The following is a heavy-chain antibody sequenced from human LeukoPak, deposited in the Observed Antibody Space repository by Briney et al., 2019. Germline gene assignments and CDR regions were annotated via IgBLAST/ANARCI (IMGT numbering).Heavy chain of an antibody. D-gene: IGHD5-12*01. J-gene: IGHJ4*02. CDR1: GVSISSGGYS. V-gene: IGHV4-30-2*01. Sequence: ASETLSLTCAVSGVSISSGGYSWSWIRQPPGKGLEWIGYIYHSGSTYYNPSLKSRVTISVDRSKNQFSLKLSSVTAADTAVYYCAGGTRKVRGYSGYDYDYWGQGTLVTVSS. CDR2: IYHSGST. CDR3: AGGTRKVRGYSGYDYDY.